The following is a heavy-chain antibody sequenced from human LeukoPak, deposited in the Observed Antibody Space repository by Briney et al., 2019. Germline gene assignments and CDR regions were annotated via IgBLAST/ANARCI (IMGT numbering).Heavy chain of an antibody. CDR2: IYTTGNT. Sequence: TSETLSLTCIVSGGSISSYYWSWIRQPAGKGLEWIGRIYTTGNTNYNPSLKSRVTMSIDTSKKQFSLKLSSVTAADTAMYYCARGKYYYDSNSSYRYFDPWGQGTLVTVSS. CDR1: GGSISSYY. D-gene: IGHD3-22*01. V-gene: IGHV4-4*07. CDR3: ARGKYYYDSNSSYRYFDP. J-gene: IGHJ5*02.